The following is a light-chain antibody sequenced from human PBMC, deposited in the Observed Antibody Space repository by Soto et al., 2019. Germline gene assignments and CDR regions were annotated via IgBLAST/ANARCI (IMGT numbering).Light chain of an antibody. CDR3: QEYNTYPWT. V-gene: IGKV1-5*03. J-gene: IGKJ1*01. CDR1: QRISTW. Sequence: DIQVTQSPSTLSASVGDRVTITCRVSQRISTWLAWYQQKPGKAPKLLISKASSLQTGVPSRFSGSGSETDFTLTITSLQPEDFATYYCQEYNTYPWTFGQGTKVDIK. CDR2: KAS.